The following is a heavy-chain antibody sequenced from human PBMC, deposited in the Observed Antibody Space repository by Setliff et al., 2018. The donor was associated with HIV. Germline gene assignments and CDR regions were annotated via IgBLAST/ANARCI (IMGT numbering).Heavy chain of an antibody. V-gene: IGHV3-7*01. D-gene: IGHD3-10*01. Sequence: GGSLRLSCAASGFTFSSYWMSWVRQAPGKGLEWVANIKQDGSEKYYVDSVKGRFTISRDNAKNSLYLQMNSLRAEGTAVYYCARDILLWFGESLPYYYYGMDVWGQGTTVTVSS. CDR2: IKQDGSEK. CDR3: ARDILLWFGESLPYYYYGMDV. CDR1: GFTFSSYW. J-gene: IGHJ6*02.